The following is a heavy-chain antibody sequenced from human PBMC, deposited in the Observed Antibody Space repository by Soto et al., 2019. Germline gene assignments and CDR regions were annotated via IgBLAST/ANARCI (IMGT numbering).Heavy chain of an antibody. D-gene: IGHD3-3*01. CDR3: ASDDFWSGYYSDY. J-gene: IGHJ4*02. V-gene: IGHV3-21*01. CDR1: GFTFSSYS. CDR2: ISSSSSYI. Sequence: EVQLVESGGGLVKPGGSLRLSCAASGFTFSSYSMNWVRQAPGKGLEWVSSISSSSSYIYYADSVKGRFTISRDNAKNSLYLQTNSLRAEDTAVYYCASDDFWSGYYSDYWGQGTLVTVSS.